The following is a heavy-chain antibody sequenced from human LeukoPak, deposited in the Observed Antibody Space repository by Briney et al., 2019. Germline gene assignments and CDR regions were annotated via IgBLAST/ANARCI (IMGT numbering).Heavy chain of an antibody. V-gene: IGHV3-23*01. CDR3: AKDIPLKDIVVVVAARFDP. J-gene: IGHJ5*02. CDR1: GFTFSSYS. CDR2: ISGSGGST. D-gene: IGHD2-15*01. Sequence: GGSLRLSCAASGFTFSSYSMNWVRQAPGKGLEWVSAISGSGGSTYYADSVKGRFTISRDNSKNTLYLQMNSLRAEDTAVYYCAKDIPLKDIVVVVAARFDPWGQGTLVTVSS.